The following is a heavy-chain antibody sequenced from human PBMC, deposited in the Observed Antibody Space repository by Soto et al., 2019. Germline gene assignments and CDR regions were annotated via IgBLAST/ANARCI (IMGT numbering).Heavy chain of an antibody. CDR3: ARDMYYDFWSGYYSTGAYHYYYMDV. Sequence: PGGSLRLSCAASGFTFSSYGMHWVRQAPGKGLEWVAVIWYDGSNKYYADSVKGRFTISRDNSKNTLYLQMNSLRAEDTAVYYCARDMYYDFWSGYYSTGAYHYYYMDVWGKGTTVTVSS. J-gene: IGHJ6*03. D-gene: IGHD3-3*01. CDR1: GFTFSSYG. V-gene: IGHV3-33*01. CDR2: IWYDGSNK.